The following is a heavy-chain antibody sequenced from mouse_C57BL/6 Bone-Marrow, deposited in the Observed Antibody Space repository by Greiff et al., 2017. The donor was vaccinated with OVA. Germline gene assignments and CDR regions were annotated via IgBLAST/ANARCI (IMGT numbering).Heavy chain of an antibody. CDR2: IWSDGST. V-gene: IGHV2-6-1*01. CDR1: GFSLTSYG. Sequence: VKLVESGPGLVAPSQSLSITCTVSGFSLTSYGVHWVRQPPGKGLEWLVVIWSDGSTTYNSALKSRLGISKDNSKSQVFLKMNSLQTDDTAMYYCARQYYYGSSPYAMDYWGQGTSVTVSS. J-gene: IGHJ4*01. CDR3: ARQYYYGSSPYAMDY. D-gene: IGHD1-1*01.